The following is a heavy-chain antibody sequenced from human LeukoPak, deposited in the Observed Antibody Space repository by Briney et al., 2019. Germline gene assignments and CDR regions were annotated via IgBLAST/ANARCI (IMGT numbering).Heavy chain of an antibody. J-gene: IGHJ4*02. CDR3: AKDAGMDNSGYSLEFRFDY. V-gene: IGHV3-23*01. Sequence: GGSLRLSCAASGFTFSSYATSWVRQAPGKGLEWVSAISGSGGSTYYADSVKGRFTISRDNSKNTLYLQMNSLRAEDTAVYYCAKDAGMDNSGYSLEFRFDYWGQGTLVTVSS. D-gene: IGHD3-22*01. CDR1: GFTFSSYA. CDR2: ISGSGGST.